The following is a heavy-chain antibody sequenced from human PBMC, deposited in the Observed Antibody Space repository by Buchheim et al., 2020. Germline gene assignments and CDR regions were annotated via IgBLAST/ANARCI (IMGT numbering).Heavy chain of an antibody. J-gene: IGHJ5*02. D-gene: IGHD3-3*01. Sequence: EVQLLESGGGLVQPGGSLRLSCAASGFTFSSYAMSWVRQAPGKGLEWVSAIRGSGGSTYYADSVKGRFTISRDNSKNTLYLQMNSLRAEDTAVYYCAKHQFSYYDFWSGYYAPWGQGTL. CDR1: GFTFSSYA. V-gene: IGHV3-23*01. CDR3: AKHQFSYYDFWSGYYAP. CDR2: IRGSGGST.